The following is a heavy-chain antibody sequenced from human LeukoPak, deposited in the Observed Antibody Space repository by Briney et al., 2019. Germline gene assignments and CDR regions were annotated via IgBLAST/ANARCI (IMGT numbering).Heavy chain of an antibody. CDR3: ARHGVYGDRADY. CDR2: IYDSGST. CDR1: GGSISSYY. Sequence: ASETLSLTCTVSGGSISSYYWSWIRQPPGKGLEWIGYIYDSGSTNYNPSLKSRVTISVDTSKNQFSLKLSSVTAADTAVYYCARHGVYGDRADYWGQGTWSPSPQ. V-gene: IGHV4-59*08. J-gene: IGHJ4*02. D-gene: IGHD4-17*01.